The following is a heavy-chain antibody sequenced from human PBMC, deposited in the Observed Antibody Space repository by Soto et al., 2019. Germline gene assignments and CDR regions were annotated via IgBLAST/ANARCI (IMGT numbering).Heavy chain of an antibody. D-gene: IGHD3-3*01. CDR1: GYSFASYW. V-gene: IGHV5-51*01. CDR3: GRLQSWSGYYTGPWGMDV. Sequence: VESLKICCKGSGYSFASYWIGGVLQMPGKGLECMGIIYPGDSDTRYRPSFQGQVTISADKSISTSYLQWSSLKASDTAVYYCGRLQSWSGYYTGPWGMDVWGQGTTVTVSS. J-gene: IGHJ6*02. CDR2: IYPGDSDT.